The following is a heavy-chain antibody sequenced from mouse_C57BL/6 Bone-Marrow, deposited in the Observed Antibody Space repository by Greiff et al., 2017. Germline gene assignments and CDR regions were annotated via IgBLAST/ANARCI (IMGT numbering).Heavy chain of an antibody. D-gene: IGHD1-1*01. CDR3: AIGRYYYGSYYFDY. V-gene: IGHV1-37*01. J-gene: IGHJ2*01. CDR2: INPYNGDT. Sequence: EVKLMESGPELVKPGASVKISCKASGYSFTGYFMNWVKQSHGKSLEWIGRINPYNGDTFYNQKFKGKATLTVDKSSSTAHMELLSLTSEDFAVYYCAIGRYYYGSYYFDYWGQGTTLTVSS. CDR1: GYSFTGYF.